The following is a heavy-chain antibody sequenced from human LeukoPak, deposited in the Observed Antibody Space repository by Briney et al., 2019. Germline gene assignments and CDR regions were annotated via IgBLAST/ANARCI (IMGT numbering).Heavy chain of an antibody. D-gene: IGHD3-10*02. Sequence: GGSLRLSCAASGFTFDDYGMNWVRQAPGKGLELVSGINWNGGSTGYADSVKGRFTISRDNAKNPLYLQMNSLRAEDTALYYCARFLFGGSHPIDYWGQGTLVTVSS. V-gene: IGHV3-20*04. CDR1: GFTFDDYG. CDR2: INWNGGST. CDR3: ARFLFGGSHPIDY. J-gene: IGHJ4*02.